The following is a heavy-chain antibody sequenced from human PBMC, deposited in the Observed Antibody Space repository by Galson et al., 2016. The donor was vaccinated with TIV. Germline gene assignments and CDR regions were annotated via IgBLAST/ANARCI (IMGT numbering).Heavy chain of an antibody. Sequence: LSLTCSVFGGSISNGDNSWTWIRQPPGKGLEWLGSVYYSGSTIYGPSLRGRVTISVERSKNQFSVNLNSLTAADTAVYYCARVSLPSYYAVDVWGQGTTVTVSS. CDR2: VYYSGST. CDR1: GGSISNGDNS. J-gene: IGHJ6*02. V-gene: IGHV4-30-4*01. D-gene: IGHD3-16*01. CDR3: ARVSLPSYYAVDV.